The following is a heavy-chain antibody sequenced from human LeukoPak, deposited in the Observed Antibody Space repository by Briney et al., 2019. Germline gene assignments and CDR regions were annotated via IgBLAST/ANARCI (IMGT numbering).Heavy chain of an antibody. CDR1: GFPFSIYS. Sequence: PGGSLRLSCVGSGFPFSIYSMIWVRQAPGKGLEWVSYISSSGSSIYFVDSVKGRFTVSRDNAKNSLFLQMNSPRVEDTSTYFCARVKGSYFDYWGQGALVTVSS. V-gene: IGHV3-48*01. J-gene: IGHJ4*02. D-gene: IGHD2-15*01. CDR3: ARVKGSYFDY. CDR2: ISSSGSSI.